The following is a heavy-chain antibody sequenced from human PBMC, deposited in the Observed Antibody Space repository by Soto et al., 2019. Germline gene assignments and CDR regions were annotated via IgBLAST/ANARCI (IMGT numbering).Heavy chain of an antibody. V-gene: IGHV4-39*01. D-gene: IGHD6-19*01. J-gene: IGHJ4*02. CDR2: IYYSGST. CDR3: ASIDSSGWYGSRD. Sequence: SDTLSLTCTVSGGSISSSSYYWGWIRQPPGKGLEWIGSIYYSGSTYYNPSLKSRVTISVDTSKNQFSLKLSSVTAADTAVYYCASIDSSGWYGSRDWGQGTLVTVSS. CDR1: GGSISSSSYY.